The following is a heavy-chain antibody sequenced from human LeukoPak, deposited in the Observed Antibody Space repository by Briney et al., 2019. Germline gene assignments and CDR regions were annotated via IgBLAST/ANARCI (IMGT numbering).Heavy chain of an antibody. D-gene: IGHD3-10*01. Sequence: PSETLSLTCAVYGGSFSDYYWSWIRQPPGKGLAWIGEINHSGSTNYNPSLKSRVTISVDTSKNQFSLKLSSVTAADTAVYYCARGPPSPRRRDYYQSDYWGQGTLVTVSS. CDR3: ARGPPSPRRRDYYQSDY. CDR2: INHSGST. J-gene: IGHJ4*02. V-gene: IGHV4-34*01. CDR1: GGSFSDYY.